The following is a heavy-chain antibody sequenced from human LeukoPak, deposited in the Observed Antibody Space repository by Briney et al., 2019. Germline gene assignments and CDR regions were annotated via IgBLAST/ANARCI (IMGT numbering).Heavy chain of an antibody. CDR3: ARDGVVPAARSVDY. CDR1: GFTFSTYW. D-gene: IGHD2-2*01. V-gene: IGHV3-7*01. J-gene: IGHJ4*02. Sequence: GGSLRLACAASGFTFSTYWMSWVRQAPGKGLEWVANIKQDRSEKYYVDSVKGRFTISRDNAKNSLYLQMNSLRAEDTAVYYCARDGVVPAARSVDYWGQGTLVTVSS. CDR2: IKQDRSEK.